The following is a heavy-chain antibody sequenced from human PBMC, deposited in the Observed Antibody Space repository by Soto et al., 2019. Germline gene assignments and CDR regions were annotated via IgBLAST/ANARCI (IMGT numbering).Heavy chain of an antibody. Sequence: GGSLRLSCAASGFIFSSYWMHWVRQAPGKGLVWVSRINSDGSSTTYADSVKGRFTISRDNSKNTLYLQMNSLRAEDTAVYYCAKAHLRFLVFDYWGQGTLVTVSS. CDR1: GFIFSSYW. CDR2: INSDGSST. D-gene: IGHD3-3*01. V-gene: IGHV3-74*01. J-gene: IGHJ4*02. CDR3: AKAHLRFLVFDY.